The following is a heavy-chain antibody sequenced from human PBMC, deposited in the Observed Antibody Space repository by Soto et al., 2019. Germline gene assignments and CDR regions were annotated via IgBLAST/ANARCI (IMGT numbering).Heavy chain of an antibody. CDR2: IKQDGSEK. J-gene: IGHJ4*02. Sequence: GESLKISCAASGFTFSSYWMSWVRQAPGKGLEWVANIKQDGSEKYYVDSVKGRFTISRDNAKNSLYLQMNSLRAEDTAVYYCARGSRDSSSCDYWGQGTLVTVSS. CDR3: ARGSRDSSSCDY. CDR1: GFTFSSYW. V-gene: IGHV3-7*03. D-gene: IGHD6-13*01.